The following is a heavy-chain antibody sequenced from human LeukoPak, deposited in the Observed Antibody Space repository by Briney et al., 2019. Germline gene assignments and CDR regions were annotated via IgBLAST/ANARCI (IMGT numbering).Heavy chain of an antibody. CDR3: ARGDDFSGDH. Sequence: PGGSLRLSCVVSGFTFSNFWMSWVRQAPGRGLEWVANIHPEGNEKYHVESVKGRFTISRDNAKNLLFLQMNGLRVEDAAVYYCARGDDFSGDHWGQGTLVTVSS. V-gene: IGHV3-7*04. CDR1: GFTFSNFW. J-gene: IGHJ4*02. CDR2: IHPEGNEK. D-gene: IGHD1-1*01.